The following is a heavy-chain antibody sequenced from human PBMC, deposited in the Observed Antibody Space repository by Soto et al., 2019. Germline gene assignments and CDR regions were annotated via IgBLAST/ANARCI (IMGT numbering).Heavy chain of an antibody. CDR2: IYYSGST. CDR1: GGSISSYY. CDR3: ARGKMPAAGTVDY. V-gene: IGHV4-59*01. D-gene: IGHD6-13*01. J-gene: IGHJ4*02. Sequence: PSETLSLTCTVSGGSISSYYWSWIRQPPGKGLEWIGYIYYSGSTNYNPSLKSRVTISVDTSKNQFSLKLSSVTAADTAVYYCARGKMPAAGTVDYWGQGTLVTVSS.